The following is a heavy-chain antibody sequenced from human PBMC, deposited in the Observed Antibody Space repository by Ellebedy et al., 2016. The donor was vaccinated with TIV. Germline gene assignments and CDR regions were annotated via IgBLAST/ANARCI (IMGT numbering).Heavy chain of an antibody. J-gene: IGHJ4*02. CDR1: GFTFRSYA. D-gene: IGHD3-22*01. CDR2: ISNTGSRT. CDR3: AKGRGGGSDSSAPRYYFDY. V-gene: IGHV3-23*01. Sequence: PGGSLRLSCAASGFTFRSYAMSWVRQAPGKGLEWVATISNTGSRTYSADSVEGRFIISRDNSKKTLYLQMNSMRAEDTAVYYCAKGRGGGSDSSAPRYYFDYWGLGTLVTVSS.